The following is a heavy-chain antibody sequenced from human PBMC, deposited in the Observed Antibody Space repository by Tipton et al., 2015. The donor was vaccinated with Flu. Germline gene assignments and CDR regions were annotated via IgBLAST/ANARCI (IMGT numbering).Heavy chain of an antibody. CDR3: ARDGFESSSSAWVSYYGLGV. CDR2: IFSSGST. V-gene: IGHV4-4*07. CDR1: GGSISSYY. Sequence: TLSLTCTVSGGSISSYYWSWIRQPAGKGLEWIGRIFSSGSTNYNLSLKSRVSMSIDTSKNQFSLKLTSVTAADTALYFCARDGFESSSSAWVSYYGLGVWGQGTTVTVSS. D-gene: IGHD6-6*01. J-gene: IGHJ6*02.